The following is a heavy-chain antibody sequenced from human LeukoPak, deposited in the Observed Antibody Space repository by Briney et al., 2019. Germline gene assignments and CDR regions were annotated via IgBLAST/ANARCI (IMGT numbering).Heavy chain of an antibody. J-gene: IGHJ5*02. CDR3: AKGAAWRYSSSNLLDP. CDR2: ISGSGASI. V-gene: IGHV3-23*01. Sequence: GGTLRLSCAASGFTFSSHGMSWVRQAPGKGLEWVSGISGSGASIYYADSVKGRFTISRDNSKNTLYLQMNSLRAEDTAVYYCAKGAAWRYSSSNLLDPWDQGTLVTVSS. CDR1: GFTFSSHG. D-gene: IGHD6-6*01.